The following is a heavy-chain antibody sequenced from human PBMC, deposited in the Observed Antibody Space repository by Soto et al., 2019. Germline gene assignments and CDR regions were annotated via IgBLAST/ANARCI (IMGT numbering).Heavy chain of an antibody. D-gene: IGHD2-2*01. CDR3: ARGGDIVVVPAAQDWFDP. J-gene: IGHJ5*02. CDR1: GGTFSSYA. CDR2: TIPIFGTA. Sequence: QVQLVQSGAEVKKPGSSVKVSCKASGGTFSSYAISCVRQAPGQGLEWMGGTIPIFGTANYAQKFQGRVTITADESTSTAYMELSSLRSEDTAVYYCARGGDIVVVPAAQDWFDPWGQGTLVTVSS. V-gene: IGHV1-69*01.